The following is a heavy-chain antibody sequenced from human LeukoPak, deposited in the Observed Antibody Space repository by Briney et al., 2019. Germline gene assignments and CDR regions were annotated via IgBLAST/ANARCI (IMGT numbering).Heavy chain of an antibody. CDR2: ISSSGSTI. V-gene: IGHV3-48*04. J-gene: IGHJ6*04. CDR1: GFTFSSYS. CDR3: AELGITMIGGV. Sequence: GGSLRLSCAAYGFTFSSYSMNWVRQAPGKGLEWVSYISSSGSTIYYADSVKGRFTISRDNAKNSLYLQMNSLRAEDTAVYYCAELGITMIGGVWGKGTTVTISS. D-gene: IGHD3-10*02.